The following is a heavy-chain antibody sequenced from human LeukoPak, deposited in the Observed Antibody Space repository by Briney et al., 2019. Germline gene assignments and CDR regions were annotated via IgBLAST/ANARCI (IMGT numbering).Heavy chain of an antibody. V-gene: IGHV4-31*03. CDR3: ARDYYDSSGYYSYGMDV. J-gene: IGHJ6*02. CDR2: IYYSGST. D-gene: IGHD3-22*01. CDR1: GGSISSGGYY. Sequence: SETLSLTCTVSGGSISSGGYYWSWIRQPPGKGLEWIGYIYYSGSTYYNPSLKSRVTISVDTSKNQFSLKLSSVTAADTAVYYCARDYYDSSGYYSYGMDVWGQGTTVTVSS.